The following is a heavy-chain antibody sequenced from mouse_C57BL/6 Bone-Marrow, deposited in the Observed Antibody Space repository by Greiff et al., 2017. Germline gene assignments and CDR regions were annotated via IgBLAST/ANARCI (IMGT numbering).Heavy chain of an antibody. CDR3: ARWSTTNYFDY. CDR1: GYSFTDYN. J-gene: IGHJ2*01. D-gene: IGHD1-1*01. V-gene: IGHV1-39*01. Sequence: EVKVVESGPELVKPGASVKISCKASGYSFTDYNMNWVKQSNGKSLEWIGVINPNYGTTNYNQKFKGKATLTVDQSSSTAYMQLNSLTSEDSAVYYCARWSTTNYFDYWGQGTTLTVSS. CDR2: INPNYGTT.